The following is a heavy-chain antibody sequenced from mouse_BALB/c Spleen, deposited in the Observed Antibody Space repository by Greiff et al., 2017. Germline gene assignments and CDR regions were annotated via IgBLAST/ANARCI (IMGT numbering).Heavy chain of an antibody. D-gene: IGHD3-1*01. CDR2: ISYSGST. CDR3: ARWGSGYLYYYAMDY. V-gene: IGHV3-8*02. J-gene: IGHJ4*01. Sequence: DVKLQESGPSLVKPSQTLSLTCSVTRDSITSGYWNWIRKFPGNKLEYMGYISYSGSTYYNPSLKSRISITRDTSKNQYYLQLNSVTTEDTATYYCARWGSGYLYYYAMDYWGQGTSVTVSS. CDR1: RDSITSGY.